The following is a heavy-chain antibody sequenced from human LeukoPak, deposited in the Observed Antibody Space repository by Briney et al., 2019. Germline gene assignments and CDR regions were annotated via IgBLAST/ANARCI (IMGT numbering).Heavy chain of an antibody. CDR2: IYPGDSDT. CDR3: ARRGYGYSQPDY. Sequence: PGESLKISCKGSGYSFTRFWIGWVRQTPGKGLEWMGLIYPGDSDTRYRPSFQGQVTISADKSISTAYLQWSSLKASDTAMYYCARRGYGYSQPDYWGQGTLVTVSS. D-gene: IGHD5-18*01. J-gene: IGHJ4*01. V-gene: IGHV5-51*01. CDR1: GYSFTRFW.